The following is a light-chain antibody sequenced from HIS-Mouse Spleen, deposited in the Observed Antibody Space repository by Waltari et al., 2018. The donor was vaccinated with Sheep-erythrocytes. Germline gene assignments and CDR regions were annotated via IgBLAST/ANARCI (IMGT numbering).Light chain of an antibody. CDR2: DVS. V-gene: IGLV2-11*01. J-gene: IGLJ1*01. CDR3: CSYAGSYNHV. CDR1: SSDVGGYNY. Sequence: QSALTQPRSVSGSPGQSVSISCTGTSSDVGGYNYVSWYQQHPGKAPKPMIYDVSKRPSGVPGRFFGSKSGNTASLTISGLQAEDEADYYCCSYAGSYNHVFATGTKVTVL.